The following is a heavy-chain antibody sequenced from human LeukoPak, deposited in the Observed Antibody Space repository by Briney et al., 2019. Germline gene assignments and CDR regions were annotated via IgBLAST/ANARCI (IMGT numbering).Heavy chain of an antibody. CDR2: ISTYTGNT. V-gene: IGHV1-18*01. CDR3: ARSTGYNYYYMDV. CDR1: GYIFTQYG. D-gene: IGHD2-8*02. Sequence: ASVKVSCKASGYIFTQYGISWVRQAPGQGLEWMASISTYTGNTNYAQNFQGRVTMTTDTSTSTAYMELRSLRSDDTAGYYCARSTGYNYYYMDVWGQGTTVTVSS. J-gene: IGHJ6*03.